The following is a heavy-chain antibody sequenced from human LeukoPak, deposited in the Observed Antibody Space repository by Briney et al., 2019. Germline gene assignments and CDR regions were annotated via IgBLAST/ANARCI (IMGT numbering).Heavy chain of an antibody. CDR1: GGSFSGYY. Sequence: SETLSLTCAVYGGSFSGYYWSWIRQPPGKGLEWIGEINHSGSTNYNPSLKSRVTISVDTSKNQLSLKLSSVTAADTAVYYCARGGRYCSGGSCLTRVGFDYWGQGTLVTVSS. CDR2: INHSGST. CDR3: ARGGRYCSGGSCLTRVGFDY. D-gene: IGHD2-15*01. V-gene: IGHV4-34*01. J-gene: IGHJ4*02.